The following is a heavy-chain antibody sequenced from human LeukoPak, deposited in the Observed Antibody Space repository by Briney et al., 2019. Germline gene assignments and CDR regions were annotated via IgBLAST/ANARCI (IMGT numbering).Heavy chain of an antibody. Sequence: PGGSLRLSCAASGYNFNNAWMSWVRQAPGKGLEWVSYISSGGSTKYYADSVKGRFTISRDNAKNSLYLQMNSLRAEDTAVYYCARDRWFDPWGQGTLVTVSS. V-gene: IGHV3-11*04. CDR1: GYNFNNAW. J-gene: IGHJ5*02. CDR3: ARDRWFDP. CDR2: ISSGGSTK.